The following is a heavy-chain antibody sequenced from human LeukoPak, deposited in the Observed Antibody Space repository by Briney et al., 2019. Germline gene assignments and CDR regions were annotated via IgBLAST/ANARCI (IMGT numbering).Heavy chain of an antibody. Sequence: SETLSLTCTVSGDSISTSKSYWGWIRQPPLKGLEWIGSIYYTGNTYYNASLKSRVTISVDTSKNQFSLSLTSVTAADTAVYYCAKGYCRGNSCYDDRGAFDYWGQGTLVTVSS. CDR2: IYYTGNT. V-gene: IGHV4-39*01. CDR3: AKGYCRGNSCYDDRGAFDY. CDR1: GDSISTSKSY. D-gene: IGHD2-2*01. J-gene: IGHJ4*02.